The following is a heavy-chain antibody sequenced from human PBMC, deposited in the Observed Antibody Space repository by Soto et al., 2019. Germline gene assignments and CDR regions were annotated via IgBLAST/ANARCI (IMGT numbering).Heavy chain of an antibody. CDR3: ARAHYGDYGYGMDV. CDR1: GGSISSGGYS. D-gene: IGHD4-17*01. Sequence: SETLSLTCAVSGGSISSGGYSWSWIRQPPGKGLEWIGYIYHSGTTYYNPSLKSRVTISVDRSKNQFSLKLSSVTAADSAVYYCARAHYGDYGYGMDVWGQGTTVTVSS. V-gene: IGHV4-30-2*01. CDR2: IYHSGTT. J-gene: IGHJ6*02.